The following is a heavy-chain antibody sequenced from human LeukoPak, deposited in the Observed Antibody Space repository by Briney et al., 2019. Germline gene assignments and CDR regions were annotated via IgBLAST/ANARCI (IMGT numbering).Heavy chain of an antibody. V-gene: IGHV3-33*01. CDR1: GFTFSSYG. CDR3: ATDGDGSSHYIDN. CDR2: IWYDGHNK. D-gene: IGHD1-26*01. J-gene: IGHJ4*02. Sequence: PGGSLRLSCAASGFTFSSYGMHWVRQAPGKGLEWVAVIWYDGHNKYYADSVKGRFTVSRDNSKDTVYLQMNSLRAEDTAVYYCATDGDGSSHYIDNWGQGTLVTVSS.